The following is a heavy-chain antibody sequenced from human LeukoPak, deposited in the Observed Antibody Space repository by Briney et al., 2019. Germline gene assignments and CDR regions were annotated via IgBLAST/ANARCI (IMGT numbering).Heavy chain of an antibody. CDR1: GFTFSSYG. CDR3: AKDLGIVVVPADGLDY. J-gene: IGHJ4*02. D-gene: IGHD2-2*01. CDR2: IRYDGSNK. Sequence: PGGSLRLSCAASGFTFSSYGMHWVRQAPGKGLEWVAFIRYDGSNKYYADSVKGRFTITRDNSKNTLYLQMNSLRAEDTAVYYCAKDLGIVVVPADGLDYWGQGTLVTVSS. V-gene: IGHV3-30*02.